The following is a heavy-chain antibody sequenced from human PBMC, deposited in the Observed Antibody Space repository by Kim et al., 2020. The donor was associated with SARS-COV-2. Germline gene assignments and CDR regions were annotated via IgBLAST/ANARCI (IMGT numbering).Heavy chain of an antibody. CDR3: AKPLVPPRYGDHFYYFYG. D-gene: IGHD4-17*01. CDR1: GFTFSSYG. V-gene: IGHV3-30*18. Sequence: GGSLRLSCAASGFTFSSYGMHWVRQAPGKGLEWVAVISYDGSNKYYADSVKGRFTLSRDNSKNTLYLQMNSLRAEDTAVYDCAKPLVPPRYGDHFYYFYG. CDR2: ISYDGSNK. J-gene: IGHJ6*01.